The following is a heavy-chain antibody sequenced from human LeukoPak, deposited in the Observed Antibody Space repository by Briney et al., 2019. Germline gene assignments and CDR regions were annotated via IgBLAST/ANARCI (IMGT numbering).Heavy chain of an antibody. CDR3: ARDSGSSWYKADGKGVDY. CDR2: IYSGGST. V-gene: IGHV3-66*01. J-gene: IGHJ4*02. D-gene: IGHD6-13*01. CDR1: GFTVSSNY. Sequence: GGSLRLSCAASGFTVSSNYMSWVRQAPGKGLEWVSVIYSGGSTYYADSVKGRFTISRDNSKNTLYLQMNSLRAEDTAVYYCARDSGSSWYKADGKGVDYWGQGTLVTVSS.